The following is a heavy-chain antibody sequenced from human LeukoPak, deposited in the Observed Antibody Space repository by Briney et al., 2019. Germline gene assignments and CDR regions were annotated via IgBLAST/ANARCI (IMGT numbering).Heavy chain of an antibody. CDR2: IWYDGSNK. Sequence: GGSLRLPCAASGFTFSSYGMHWVRQAPGKGLEWVAVIWYDGSNKYYADSVKGRFTISRDNSKNTLYLQMNSLRAEDTAVYYCARSGTPYYDFWSGYYSHYYYYMDVWGKGTTVTVSS. D-gene: IGHD3-3*01. V-gene: IGHV3-33*01. CDR3: ARSGTPYYDFWSGYYSHYYYYMDV. CDR1: GFTFSSYG. J-gene: IGHJ6*03.